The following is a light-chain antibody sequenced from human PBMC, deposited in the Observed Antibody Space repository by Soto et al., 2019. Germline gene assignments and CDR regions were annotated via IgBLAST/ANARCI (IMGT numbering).Light chain of an antibody. Sequence: QCVLTQPPSASGTPGQRGTISCSGSSSNIASNTVNWYQQLPGTAPKVLIYTDNQRPSGVPDRFSGSKSGTSASLAISGLQSEDEADYYCAAWDDSLNGVVFGGGTKLTVL. CDR2: TDN. CDR3: AAWDDSLNGVV. J-gene: IGLJ2*01. CDR1: SSNIASNT. V-gene: IGLV1-44*01.